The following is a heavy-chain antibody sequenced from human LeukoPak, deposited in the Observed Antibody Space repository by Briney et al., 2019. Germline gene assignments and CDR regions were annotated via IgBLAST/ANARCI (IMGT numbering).Heavy chain of an antibody. J-gene: IGHJ3*02. CDR2: ISSNGGST. V-gene: IGHV3-64*04. Sequence: GGSLRLSCSASGFTFSSYAMHWVRQAPGKGLEYVSAISSNGGSTYYADSVKGRFTISRDNSKNTLYLQMNSLRAEDTAVYYCAREPSPHDAFDIWGLGTMVTVSS. CDR1: GFTFSSYA. CDR3: AREPSPHDAFDI.